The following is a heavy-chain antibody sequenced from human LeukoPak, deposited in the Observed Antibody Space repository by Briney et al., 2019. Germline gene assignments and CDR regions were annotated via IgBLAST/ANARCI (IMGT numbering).Heavy chain of an antibody. CDR2: VSSSGGTT. CDR3: ARGYCSGGNCNSLSSGMDV. D-gene: IGHD2-15*01. V-gene: IGHV3-64*01. J-gene: IGHJ6*02. Sequence: GGSLRLPCAASGXTFSTYNMHWVRQAPGKGLEYVSAVSSSGGTTYYTNSVKGRFTISRDNSMNTIYLQMGSLRAEDMAVYYCARGYCSGGNCNSLSSGMDVWGQGTTVTVSS. CDR1: GXTFSTYN.